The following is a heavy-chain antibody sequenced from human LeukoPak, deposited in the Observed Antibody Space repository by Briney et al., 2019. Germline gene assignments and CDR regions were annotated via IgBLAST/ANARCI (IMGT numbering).Heavy chain of an antibody. CDR3: VRDYNWGFDY. D-gene: IGHD1-1*01. CDR2: IRYDGSNK. Sequence: GGSLRLSCAATGFSFRDRYMSWIRQAPGKGLEWVAFIRYDGSNKYYADSVKGRFTISRDNSKNDVYLRMHSLRVEDTSIYYCVRDYNWGFDYWGQGTVVAVSS. V-gene: IGHV3-30*02. CDR1: GFSFRDRY. J-gene: IGHJ4*02.